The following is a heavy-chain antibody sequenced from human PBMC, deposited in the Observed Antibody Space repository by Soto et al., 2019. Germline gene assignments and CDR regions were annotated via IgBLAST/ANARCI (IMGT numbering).Heavy chain of an antibody. V-gene: IGHV4-31*03. CDR2: IYYSGST. CDR1: GGSISSGGYY. CDR3: ARTRSDMVAATWFDY. J-gene: IGHJ4*01. Sequence: QVQLQESGPGLVKPSQTLSLTCTVSGGSISSGGYYWSWIRQHPGKGLEWIGYIYYSGSTYYNPSLKSRVTISVDTSKNQFSLKLSSVTAADTAVYYCARTRSDMVAATWFDYWGHGTLVTVSS. D-gene: IGHD2-15*01.